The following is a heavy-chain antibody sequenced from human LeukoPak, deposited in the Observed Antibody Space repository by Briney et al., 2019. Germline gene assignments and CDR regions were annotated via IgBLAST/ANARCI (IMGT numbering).Heavy chain of an antibody. CDR2: INSDGSST. Sequence: GGSLRLSCAASGFTFSSHWMHWVRQAPGKGLVWVSRINSDGSSTNYAGAVKGRFTVSRDNAKNTLYLQVNSLRAEDTAVYYCARDKSSGYWFIDYWGQGTLVTVSS. J-gene: IGHJ4*02. CDR3: ARDKSSGYWFIDY. CDR1: GFTFSSHW. V-gene: IGHV3-74*01. D-gene: IGHD3-22*01.